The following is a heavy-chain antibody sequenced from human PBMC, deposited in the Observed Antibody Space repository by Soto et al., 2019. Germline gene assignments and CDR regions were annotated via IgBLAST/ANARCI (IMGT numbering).Heavy chain of an antibody. CDR3: ARASIAAPHWVLYYYMDV. V-gene: IGHV3-9*01. J-gene: IGHJ6*03. D-gene: IGHD6-6*01. Sequence: ESGGGLVQPGRSLRLSCAASGFTFDDYAMHWVRQAPGKGLEWVSGISWNSGSIGYADSVKGRFTISRDNAKNSLYLQMNSLRAEDTALYYCARASIAAPHWVLYYYMDVWGKGTTVTVSS. CDR1: GFTFDDYA. CDR2: ISWNSGSI.